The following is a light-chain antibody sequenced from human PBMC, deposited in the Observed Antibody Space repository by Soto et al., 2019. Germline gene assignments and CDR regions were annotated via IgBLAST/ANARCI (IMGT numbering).Light chain of an antibody. CDR3: QQYNNWPPLT. Sequence: EVVMTQSPATLSVSPGERATLSCRASQSVGSKLAWYQQKPCQAPRLLIFDAFTRATGIPARFSGSGSGTEFTLFISSLQSEEFAVYYCQQYNNWPPLTFGGGTKVEI. V-gene: IGKV3-15*01. CDR1: QSVGSK. CDR2: DAF. J-gene: IGKJ4*01.